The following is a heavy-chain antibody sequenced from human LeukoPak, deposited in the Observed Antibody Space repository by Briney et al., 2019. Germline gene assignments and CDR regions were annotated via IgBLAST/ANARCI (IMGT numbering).Heavy chain of an antibody. J-gene: IGHJ5*02. V-gene: IGHV4-59*12. Sequence: SETLSLTCTVSGGSISSYYWSWIRQPPGKGLEWIGYIYHSGSTYYNPSLKSRVTISVDRSKNQFSLKLSSVTAADTAVYYCARVDAWFDPWGQGTLVTVSS. CDR3: ARVDAWFDP. CDR1: GGSISSYY. CDR2: IYHSGST.